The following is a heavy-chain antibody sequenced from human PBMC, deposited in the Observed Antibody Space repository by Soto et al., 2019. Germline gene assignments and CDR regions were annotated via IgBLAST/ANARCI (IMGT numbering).Heavy chain of an antibody. CDR2: IWYDGSNK. D-gene: IGHD5-18*01. CDR1: GFTFSSYG. V-gene: IGHV3-33*01. J-gene: IGHJ5*02. Sequence: PGGSLRLSCAASGFTFSSYGMHWVRQAPGKGLEWVAVIWYDGSNKYYADSVKGRFTISRDNSKNTLYLQMNSLRAEDTAVYYYARELLTVEKPMFTLYNWFDPWGQGTLVTVPS. CDR3: ARELLTVEKPMFTLYNWFDP.